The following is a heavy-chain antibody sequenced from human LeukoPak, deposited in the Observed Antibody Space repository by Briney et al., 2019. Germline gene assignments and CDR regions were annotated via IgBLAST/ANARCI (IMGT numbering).Heavy chain of an antibody. J-gene: IGHJ3*02. CDR1: GFTFSIYA. CDR3: ARGWDFWSGYYKGLDAFDI. CDR2: ISSDGRIQ. D-gene: IGHD3-3*01. Sequence: GRSLRLSCAASGFTFSIYAMHWVRQAPGKGLEWVAFISSDGRIQYYADSVKGRFTISRDNAKNSLYLQMNSLRAEDTAVYYCARGWDFWSGYYKGLDAFDIWGQGTMVTVSS. V-gene: IGHV3-30*04.